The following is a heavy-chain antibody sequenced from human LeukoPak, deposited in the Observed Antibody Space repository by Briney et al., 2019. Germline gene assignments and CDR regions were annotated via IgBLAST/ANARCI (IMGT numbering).Heavy chain of an antibody. D-gene: IGHD3-3*01. CDR3: ARDRPTGASRVFVVQ. CDR2: MSSGSRYI. Sequence: GGSLRLSCAASGFTFSAYAMTWVRQAPGKGLEWISSMSSGSRYIYYADSVRGRFTISRDNTKNSLYLVMNNLRAEDTAIYYCARDRPTGASRVFVVQWGQGTPVTVS. V-gene: IGHV3-21*06. J-gene: IGHJ4*02. CDR1: GFTFSAYA.